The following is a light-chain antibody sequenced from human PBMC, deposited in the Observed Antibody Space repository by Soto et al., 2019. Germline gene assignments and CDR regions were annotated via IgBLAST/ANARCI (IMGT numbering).Light chain of an antibody. CDR2: TAS. Sequence: DIQMTQSPSSLSASVGDRVTITCRASQSISNYLNWYQQRPGKAPKLLIYTASALQSGVPSRFSGSGSGTDFTLTISSLQPEDFATYYCQQYNSYSPYTFGQGTKLEIK. J-gene: IGKJ2*01. CDR1: QSISNY. CDR3: QQYNSYSPYT. V-gene: IGKV1-39*01.